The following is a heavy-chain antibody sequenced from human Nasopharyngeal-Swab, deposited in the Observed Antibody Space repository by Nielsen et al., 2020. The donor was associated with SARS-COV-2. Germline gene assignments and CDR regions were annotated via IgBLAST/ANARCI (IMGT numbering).Heavy chain of an antibody. Sequence: GGSLRPSCAALGFTSSSYWMSWVRQAPGKGLEWAAHIKQDGSEKYYVDSVKGRFTISRDNAKNSLYLQMNSLRAEDTAVYYCARDSFSRVGAAGSSHYYYYGMDVWGQGTTVTVSS. CDR2: IKQDGSEK. D-gene: IGHD6-13*01. CDR3: ARDSFSRVGAAGSSHYYYYGMDV. CDR1: GFTSSSYW. V-gene: IGHV3-7*01. J-gene: IGHJ6*02.